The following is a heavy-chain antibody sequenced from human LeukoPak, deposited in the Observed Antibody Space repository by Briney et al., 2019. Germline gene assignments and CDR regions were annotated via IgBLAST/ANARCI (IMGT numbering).Heavy chain of an antibody. Sequence: GGSLRLSCAASGFTFSSYEMNWVRQAPGKGLEWVSYISSSGSTIYYADSVKGRFTISRDNAKNSLYLQMNSLRAEDTAVYYCARDSNYYDSSGYSRGFDYWGQGTLVTVSS. CDR1: GFTFSSYE. CDR3: ARDSNYYDSSGYSRGFDY. CDR2: ISSSGSTI. D-gene: IGHD3-22*01. J-gene: IGHJ4*02. V-gene: IGHV3-48*03.